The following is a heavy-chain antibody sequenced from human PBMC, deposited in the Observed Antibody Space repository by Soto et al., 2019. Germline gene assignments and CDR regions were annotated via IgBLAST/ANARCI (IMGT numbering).Heavy chain of an antibody. V-gene: IGHV3-33*01. J-gene: IGHJ6*03. Sequence: SLRLSCAASGFTFSSYGMHWVRQAPGKGLEWVAVIWYDGSNKYYADSVKGRFTISRDNSKNTLYLQMNSLRAEDTALYYCARELRFLEWLSPYMDVWGKGTTVTVSS. CDR1: GFTFSSYG. CDR3: ARELRFLEWLSPYMDV. CDR2: IWYDGSNK. D-gene: IGHD3-3*01.